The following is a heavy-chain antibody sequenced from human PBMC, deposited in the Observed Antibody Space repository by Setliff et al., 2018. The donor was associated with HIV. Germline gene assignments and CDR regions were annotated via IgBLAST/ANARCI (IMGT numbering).Heavy chain of an antibody. CDR3: ARGGSNSWSPFDY. CDR1: GFTFSGYW. CDR2: INSDESST. Sequence: GGSLRLSCAASGFTFSGYWMHWVRQAPGKGLVWVSRINSDESSTTYADSVKGRFTISRDNAKNTLYLQMNSLRAEDTAVYYCARGGSNSWSPFDYWGQGTLVTVSS. V-gene: IGHV3-74*01. D-gene: IGHD6-13*01. J-gene: IGHJ4*02.